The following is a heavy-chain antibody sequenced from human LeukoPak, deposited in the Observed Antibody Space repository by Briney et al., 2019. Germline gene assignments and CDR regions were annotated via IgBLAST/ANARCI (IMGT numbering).Heavy chain of an antibody. CDR1: GFTFSSYE. Sequence: GGSLRLSCAASGFTFSSYEMNWIRQAPGKGLEWLSYISNSGSTKYYADSVKGRFTISRDNAKNSVFLQMNSLRAEDTAVYYCAKDFTRARGNWFDPWGQGTLVTVSS. J-gene: IGHJ5*02. V-gene: IGHV3-48*03. D-gene: IGHD3-10*01. CDR2: ISNSGSTK. CDR3: AKDFTRARGNWFDP.